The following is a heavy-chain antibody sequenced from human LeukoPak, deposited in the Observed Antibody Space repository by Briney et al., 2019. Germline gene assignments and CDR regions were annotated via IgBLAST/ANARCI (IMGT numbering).Heavy chain of an antibody. CDR2: ISYDGSNK. D-gene: IGHD3-22*01. CDR1: GFTFSSYA. Sequence: GRSLRLSCAASGFTFSSYAMHWVRQAPGKGLEWVAVISYDGSNKYYADSVKGRFTISRDNSKNTLYLQMNSLRAEDTAVYYCAREGDSSGAYFDYWGQGTLVTVSS. J-gene: IGHJ4*02. V-gene: IGHV3-30-3*01. CDR3: AREGDSSGAYFDY.